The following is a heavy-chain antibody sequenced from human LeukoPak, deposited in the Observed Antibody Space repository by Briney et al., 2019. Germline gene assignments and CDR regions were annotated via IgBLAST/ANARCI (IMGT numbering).Heavy chain of an antibody. CDR1: GYTFIGYY. Sequence: GASVKVSCTASGYTFIGYYMHWVRQAPGQGLEWMGWINPNSGGTKYAQKFQGRVTMTRDTSISTAYMELSRLRSDDTAVYYCARDFSEYDILTGVFDYWGQGTLVTVSS. D-gene: IGHD3-9*01. CDR3: ARDFSEYDILTGVFDY. J-gene: IGHJ4*02. CDR2: INPNSGGT. V-gene: IGHV1-2*02.